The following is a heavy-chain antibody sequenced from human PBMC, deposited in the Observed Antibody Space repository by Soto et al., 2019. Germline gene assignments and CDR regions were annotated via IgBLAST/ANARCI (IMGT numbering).Heavy chain of an antibody. V-gene: IGHV3-21*04. J-gene: IGHJ6*02. Sequence: GGSLRLSCAASGFTFSSYSMNWVRQAPGKGPEWVSSVSSSGSYTQYADSVKGRFTISRDNAKNSLYLQMNSLRAEDTAVYYRAKEKGSEAFMDVWGQGTTVTVSS. CDR1: GFTFSSYS. D-gene: IGHD3-10*01. CDR2: VSSSGSYT. CDR3: AKEKGSEAFMDV.